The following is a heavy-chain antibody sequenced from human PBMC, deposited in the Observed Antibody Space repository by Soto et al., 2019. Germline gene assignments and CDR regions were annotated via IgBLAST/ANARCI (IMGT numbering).Heavy chain of an antibody. D-gene: IGHD6-6*01. CDR3: ARDFDSSSPDWFDP. CDR2: TYYRSKWYN. V-gene: IGHV6-1*01. Sequence: PSQTLSLTCAISGDSVSSNSAAWNWIRQSPSRGLEWLGRTYYRSKWYNDYAVSVKSLITIIPDTSKIQFSLQLNSVTPEDTAVYYCARDFDSSSPDWFDPWGQGTLVTVSS. J-gene: IGHJ5*02. CDR1: GDSVSSNSAA.